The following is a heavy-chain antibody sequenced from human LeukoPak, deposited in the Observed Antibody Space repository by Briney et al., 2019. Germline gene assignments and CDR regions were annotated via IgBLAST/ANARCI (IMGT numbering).Heavy chain of an antibody. V-gene: IGHV4-39*02. Sequence: SETLSLTCTVSGGSISSSNSSWGWIRQPPGKGLEWIGNTHYNGNTHYSPSLKSRVTISVDTSKNQFSLKVSSVTAADTAVYYCARDSTLDYWGQGSLVTVSS. CDR2: THYNGNT. CDR3: ARDSTLDY. D-gene: IGHD1-1*01. J-gene: IGHJ4*02. CDR1: GGSISSSNSS.